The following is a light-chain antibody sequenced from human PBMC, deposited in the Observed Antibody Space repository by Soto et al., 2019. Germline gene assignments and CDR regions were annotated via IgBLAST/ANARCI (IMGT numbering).Light chain of an antibody. J-gene: IGKJ1*01. CDR3: QRHNTGT. Sequence: DIQMTQSPSSLSASVGDRVTITCRASQGISNYLAWYQHKPGKVPKLLIYTASILQSGVPSRFSGSGSGTDFTLTISSLQPEDVASYYYQRHNTGTFGQGTKVEVK. V-gene: IGKV1-27*01. CDR2: TAS. CDR1: QGISNY.